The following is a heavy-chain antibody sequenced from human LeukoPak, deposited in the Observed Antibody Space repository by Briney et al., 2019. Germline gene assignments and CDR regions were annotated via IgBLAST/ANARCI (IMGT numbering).Heavy chain of an antibody. CDR3: ARLDGYNYSFDY. J-gene: IGHJ4*02. Sequence: PGGSLRLSCVASGFTFVSHWMTWVRQAPGKGLEWVANINQDGSEKYYVDSVKGRFTISRDNSKNTLYLQMNSLRAEDTAVYYCARLDGYNYSFDYWGQGTLVTVSS. V-gene: IGHV3-7*03. CDR2: INQDGSEK. CDR1: GFTFVSHW. D-gene: IGHD5-24*01.